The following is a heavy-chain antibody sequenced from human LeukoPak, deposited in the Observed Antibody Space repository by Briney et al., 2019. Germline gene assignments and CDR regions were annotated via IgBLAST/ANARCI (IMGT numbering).Heavy chain of an antibody. V-gene: IGHV3-48*01. CDR3: ARNYDFWSGKVDG. J-gene: IGHJ4*02. Sequence: ETLSLTCTVSGGSISSIGYFWGWVRQAPGKGLEWVSYISSSSSTIYYADSVKGRFTISRDNAKNSLYLQMNSLRAEDTAVYYCARNYDFWSGKVDGWGQGTLVTVSS. D-gene: IGHD3-3*01. CDR1: GGSISSIGYF. CDR2: ISSSSSTI.